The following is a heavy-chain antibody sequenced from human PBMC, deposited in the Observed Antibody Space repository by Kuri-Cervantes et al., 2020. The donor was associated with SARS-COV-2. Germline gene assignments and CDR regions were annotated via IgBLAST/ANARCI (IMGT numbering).Heavy chain of an antibody. CDR3: AREDPSDNWFDP. Sequence: LSLTCAASGFTFSSYWMHWVRQAPGKGLEWVANIKQDGSEKYYVDSVKGRFTISRDNAKNSLYLQMNSLRAEDTAVYYCAREDPSDNWFDPWGQGTLVTVSS. CDR2: IKQDGSEK. J-gene: IGHJ5*02. CDR1: GFTFSSYW. V-gene: IGHV3-7*01.